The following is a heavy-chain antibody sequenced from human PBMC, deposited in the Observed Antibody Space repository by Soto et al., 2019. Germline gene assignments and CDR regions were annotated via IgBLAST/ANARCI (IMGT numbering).Heavy chain of an antibody. CDR3: ARQIYDSDTGPNFQYYFDS. Sequence: GESLKISCKGSGYSFAGYWITWVRQKPGKGLEWMGRIDPSDSQTYYSPSFRGHVTISVTKSITTVFLQWSSLRASDTAVYYCARQIYDSDTGPNFQYYFDSWGQGTPVTVSS. J-gene: IGHJ4*02. D-gene: IGHD3-22*01. V-gene: IGHV5-10-1*01. CDR1: GYSFAGYW. CDR2: IDPSDSQT.